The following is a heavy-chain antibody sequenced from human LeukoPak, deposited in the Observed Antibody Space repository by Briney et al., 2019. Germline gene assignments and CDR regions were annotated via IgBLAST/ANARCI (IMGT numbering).Heavy chain of an antibody. CDR2: LFYSGNT. V-gene: IGHV4-39*01. J-gene: IGHJ4*02. D-gene: IGHD3-22*01. Sequence: SETLSLTCTVSGGSISSSSYYWVWIRQPPGKGLEWIGSLFYSGNTYYNPSLNSRVTMSVDTSKNQFSLNLSSVTAADTAVYYCDLGHTSGLFDYWGQGTLVTVSS. CDR3: DLGHTSGLFDY. CDR1: GGSISSSSYY.